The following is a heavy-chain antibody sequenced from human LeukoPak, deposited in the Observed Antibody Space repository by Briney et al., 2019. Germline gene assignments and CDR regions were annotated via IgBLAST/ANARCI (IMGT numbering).Heavy chain of an antibody. CDR2: ISNSGDRI. Sequence: QTGGSLRLSCTTSGFMSTLYSMSWVRQSPGKGLELISYISNSGDRIYYADSVKGRFTISRDNSRDRIYLQMNSLRTDDTAVYYCARLQPLVIPAAKLGFDYWGQGTLVTVSS. V-gene: IGHV3-48*01. D-gene: IGHD2-2*01. CDR1: GFMSTLYS. CDR3: ARLQPLVIPAAKLGFDY. J-gene: IGHJ4*02.